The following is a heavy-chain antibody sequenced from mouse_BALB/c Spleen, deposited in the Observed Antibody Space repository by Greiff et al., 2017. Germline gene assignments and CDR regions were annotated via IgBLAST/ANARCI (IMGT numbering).Heavy chain of an antibody. CDR1: GYTFTSYW. CDR3: TRNGITTGAMDY. Sequence: QVQLKQPGAELVKPGASVKMSCKASGYTFTSYWMHWVKQRPGQGLEWIGVIDPSDSYTSYNQKFKGKATLTVDTSSSTAYMQLSSLTSEDSAVYYCTRNGITTGAMDYWGQGTSVTVSS. CDR2: IDPSDSYT. D-gene: IGHD2-4*01. V-gene: IGHV1S127*01. J-gene: IGHJ4*01.